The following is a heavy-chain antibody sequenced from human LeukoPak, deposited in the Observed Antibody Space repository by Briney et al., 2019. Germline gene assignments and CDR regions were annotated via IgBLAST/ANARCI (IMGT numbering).Heavy chain of an antibody. CDR3: AREYSSSWYDILDY. Sequence: GASVKVSCKTSGYTFISYDINWVRQAPGQGLEWMGWISAYNGNTNYAQKLQGRVTMTTDTSTSTAYMELRSLRSDDTAVYYCAREYSSSWYDILDYWGQGTLVTVSS. CDR1: GYTFISYD. CDR2: ISAYNGNT. D-gene: IGHD6-13*01. V-gene: IGHV1-18*01. J-gene: IGHJ4*02.